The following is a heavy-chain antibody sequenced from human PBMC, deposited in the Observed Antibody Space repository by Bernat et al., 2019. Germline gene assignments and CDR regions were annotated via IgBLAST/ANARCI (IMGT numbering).Heavy chain of an antibody. D-gene: IGHD6-13*01. J-gene: IGHJ6*02. Sequence: EGQLVESGGGLVKPGGSLRLSCAASGFTFSSYSMNWVRQAPGKGLEWVSSISSSSSYIYYAESVKGRFTISRDNAKNSLYLQMNSLRAEDTAVYYCARDKIGIAAAEGYYYYGMDVWGQGTTVTVSS. CDR3: ARDKIGIAAAEGYYYYGMDV. CDR1: GFTFSSYS. V-gene: IGHV3-21*01. CDR2: ISSSSSYI.